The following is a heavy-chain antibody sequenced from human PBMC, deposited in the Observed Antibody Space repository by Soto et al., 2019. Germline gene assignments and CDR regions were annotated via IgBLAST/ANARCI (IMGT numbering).Heavy chain of an antibody. D-gene: IGHD2-15*01. V-gene: IGHV1-18*04. CDR1: GYTFTSYG. CDR2: ISAYNGNT. CDR3: AREGGYCSGGSCYRTFDY. Sequence: ASVTVSCKASGYTFTSYGISWVRQAPGQGLEWMGWISAYNGNTNYAQKHKGRVTMTTDTPTSTAYMRLRSLRSDDTAVYYCAREGGYCSGGSCYRTFDYQGQGTLVTVS. J-gene: IGHJ4*02.